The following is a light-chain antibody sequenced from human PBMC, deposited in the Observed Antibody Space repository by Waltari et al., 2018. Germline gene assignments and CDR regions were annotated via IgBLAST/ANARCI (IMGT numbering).Light chain of an antibody. V-gene: IGKV1-12*01. J-gene: IGKJ4*01. CDR1: QDINNF. Sequence: DIQMTQSPSSVFASVGDRVTITCRASQDINNFLAWYQQKPGKAPYLLIYGASVLQSGVPARFSGSGSRTNFTLTINSLQPEDLATYFCQQANSFVPLTFGGGTRVQIK. CDR2: GAS. CDR3: QQANSFVPLT.